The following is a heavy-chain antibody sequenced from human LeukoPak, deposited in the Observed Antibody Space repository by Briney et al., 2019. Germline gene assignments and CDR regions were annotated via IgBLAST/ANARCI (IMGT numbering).Heavy chain of an antibody. D-gene: IGHD6-13*01. CDR2: IYPGDSDT. V-gene: IGHV5-51*01. CDR3: ARTVVAAAGTSPYFDY. J-gene: IGHJ4*02. CDR1: GYSFTGYW. Sequence: GESLKISCKGSGYSFTGYWIGWVRQMPGKGLEWMGIIYPGDSDTRYSPSFQGQVTISADKSISTAYLQWSSLKASDTAMCYCARTVVAAAGTSPYFDYWGQGTLVTVSS.